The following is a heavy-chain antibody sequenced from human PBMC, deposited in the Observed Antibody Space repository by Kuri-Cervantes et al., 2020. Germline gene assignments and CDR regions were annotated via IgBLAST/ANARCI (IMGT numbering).Heavy chain of an antibody. V-gene: IGHV4-4*07. CDR1: GGSISSYY. J-gene: IGHJ5*02. Sequence: SETLSLTCTVSGGSISSYYWSWIRQPAGKGLEWIGRIYTSGSTNYNPSLKSRVTISVDTSKNQFSLKLSSVTAADTAVYYCARARTYYDFWSGYSTNWFDPWGQGTLVPVSS. CDR2: IYTSGST. D-gene: IGHD3-3*01. CDR3: ARARTYYDFWSGYSTNWFDP.